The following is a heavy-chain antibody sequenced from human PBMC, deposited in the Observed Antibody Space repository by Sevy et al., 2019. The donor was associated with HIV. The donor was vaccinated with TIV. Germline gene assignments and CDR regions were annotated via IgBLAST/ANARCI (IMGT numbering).Heavy chain of an antibody. V-gene: IGHV3-33*01. CDR2: IWYDGSNK. Sequence: GGSLRLSCAASGFTFSSYGMHWVRQAPGKGLEWVAVIWYDGSNKYYADSVKGRFTISRDNSKNTLYLQMNSLRAEDTAVYYGARVGGEGYYYDSSGYSYGMDVWGQGTTVTVSS. CDR3: ARVGGEGYYYDSSGYSYGMDV. CDR1: GFTFSSYG. D-gene: IGHD3-22*01. J-gene: IGHJ6*02.